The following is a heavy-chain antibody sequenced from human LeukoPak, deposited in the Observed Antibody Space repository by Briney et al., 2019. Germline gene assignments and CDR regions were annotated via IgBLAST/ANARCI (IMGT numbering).Heavy chain of an antibody. CDR1: GFIFSDYY. V-gene: IGHV3-11*01. J-gene: IGHJ4*02. Sequence: GGSLRLSCAASGFIFSDYYMSWIRQAPGKGLEWVSYISSSGSTMYYTDSVKGRFTISRDNAKDSLYLQMNSLRAEDTAAYYCARDPGSGYEEHFDYWGQGTLVTVSS. CDR2: ISSSGSTM. D-gene: IGHD5-12*01. CDR3: ARDPGSGYEEHFDY.